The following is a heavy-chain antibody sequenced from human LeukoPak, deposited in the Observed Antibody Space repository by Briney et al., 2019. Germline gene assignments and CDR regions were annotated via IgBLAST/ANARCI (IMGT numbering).Heavy chain of an antibody. CDR1: GGSISSYY. D-gene: IGHD2-2*01. CDR2: IYYSGST. V-gene: IGHV4-59*01. J-gene: IGHJ6*02. CDR3: ARDHLVGGRKKNYYYYYGMDV. Sequence: SETLSLTCTISGGSISSYYWSWIRQPPGKGLEWIGYIYYSGSTNYNPSLKSRVTISVDTSKNQFSLKLSSVTAADTAVYYCARDHLVGGRKKNYYYYYGMDVWGQGTTVTVSS.